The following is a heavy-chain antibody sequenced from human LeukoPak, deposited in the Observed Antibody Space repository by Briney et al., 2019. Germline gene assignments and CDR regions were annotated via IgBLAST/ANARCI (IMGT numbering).Heavy chain of an antibody. D-gene: IGHD3-10*01. J-gene: IGHJ4*02. CDR1: GYTFTGYY. Sequence: ASVKVSCKASGYTFTGYYMHWVRQAPGQGLEWMGWINPNSGGTNYAQKFQGRVTMTRDTSISTAYMELSRLRSDDTAVYYCARAVWRELLSHFDYWGQGTLVTVSS. CDR3: ARAVWRELLSHFDY. CDR2: INPNSGGT. V-gene: IGHV1-2*02.